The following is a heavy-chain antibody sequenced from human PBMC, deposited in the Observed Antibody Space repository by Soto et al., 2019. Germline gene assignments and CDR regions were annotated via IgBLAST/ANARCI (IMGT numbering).Heavy chain of an antibody. CDR2: IYYSGST. CDR1: GGSISSGDYY. V-gene: IGHV4-30-4*01. D-gene: IGHD3-22*01. CDR3: AKVDRFYYYYGMDV. J-gene: IGHJ6*02. Sequence: SETLSLTCTVSGGSISSGDYYWSWIRQPPGKGLEWIGYIYYSGSTYYNPSLKSRVTISVDTSKNQFSLKLSSVTAADTAVYYCAKVDRFYYYYGMDVWGQGTTVTVSS.